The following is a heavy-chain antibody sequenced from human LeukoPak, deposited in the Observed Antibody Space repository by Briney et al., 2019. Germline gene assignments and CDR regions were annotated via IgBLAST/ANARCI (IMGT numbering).Heavy chain of an antibody. CDR1: GGSFSGYY. D-gene: IGHD2-21*02. CDR2: INHSGST. V-gene: IGHV4-34*01. J-gene: IGHJ6*02. CDR3: ARVSEAYCGGDCYLPGMDV. Sequence: SETLSLTCAVYGGSFSGYYWNWIRQPPGKGLEWIGEINHSGSTNYNPSLKSRVTISVDTSKNQFSLKLSSVAAADTAVYYCARVSEAYCGGDCYLPGMDVWGQGTTVTVSS.